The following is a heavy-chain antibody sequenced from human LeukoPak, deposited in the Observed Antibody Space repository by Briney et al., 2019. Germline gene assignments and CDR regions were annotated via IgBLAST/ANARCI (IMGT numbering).Heavy chain of an antibody. Sequence: GGSLRLSCAASGFTFSSYWMSWFRQAPGKGLEWVANIKQDGSEKYYVDSVKGRFTISRDNAKNSLYLQMNSLRAEDTAVYYCARDLVPYSSSSGNYFDYWGQGTLVTVSS. J-gene: IGHJ4*02. V-gene: IGHV3-7*01. CDR1: GFTFSSYW. CDR3: ARDLVPYSSSSGNYFDY. CDR2: IKQDGSEK. D-gene: IGHD6-6*01.